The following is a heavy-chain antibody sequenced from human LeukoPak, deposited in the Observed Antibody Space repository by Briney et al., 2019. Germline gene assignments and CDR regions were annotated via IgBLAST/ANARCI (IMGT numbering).Heavy chain of an antibody. V-gene: IGHV3-30*02. D-gene: IGHD1-26*01. CDR2: IRYDGSDK. J-gene: IGHJ4*02. CDR3: AKGGIVGAPLINRFDY. CDR1: GFTFTNYA. Sequence: PGGALRLSCAASGFTFTNYAMHWVRQAPGKGLEGVAFIRYDGSDKYYADSVKGRFTISRDNSKNTLYLQMNSLRAEDTAVYYCAKGGIVGAPLINRFDYWGQGTLVTVSS.